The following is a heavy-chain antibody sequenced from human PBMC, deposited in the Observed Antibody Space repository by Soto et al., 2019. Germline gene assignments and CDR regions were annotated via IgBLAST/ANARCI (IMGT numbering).Heavy chain of an antibody. CDR2: IYYSGST. J-gene: IGHJ6*02. CDR3: ARRIAVLRYFDWLLDTYMDV. D-gene: IGHD3-9*01. Sequence: SETLSLTCTVSGGSISSSSYYWGWIRQPPGKGLEWIGSIYYSGSTYYNPSLKSRVTISVDTSKNQFSLKLSSVTAADTAVYYCARRIAVLRYFDWLLDTYMDVWGQGTTVTVS. V-gene: IGHV4-39*01. CDR1: GGSISSSSYY.